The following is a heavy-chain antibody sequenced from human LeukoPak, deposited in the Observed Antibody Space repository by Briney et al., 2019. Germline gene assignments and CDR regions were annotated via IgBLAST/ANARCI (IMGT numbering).Heavy chain of an antibody. V-gene: IGHV4-59*01. CDR3: ATMVRGVINY. CDR1: GGSISSYY. CDR2: IYYSGST. D-gene: IGHD3-10*01. Sequence: PSETLSLTCTVSGGSISSYYWSWIRQPPGKGLEWIGYIYYSGSTNYNPSLKSRVTISVDTCKNQFSLKLSSVTAADTAVYYCATMVRGVINYWGQGTLVTVSS. J-gene: IGHJ4*02.